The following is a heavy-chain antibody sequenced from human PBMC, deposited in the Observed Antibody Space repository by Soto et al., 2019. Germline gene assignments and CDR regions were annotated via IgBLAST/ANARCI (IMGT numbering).Heavy chain of an antibody. CDR3: ASRYDSSDY. Sequence: QVQLVQSGAEVKKPGSSVKVSCKASGGTFSSYTISWVRQAPGQGLEWMGRIIPILGIANYAQKFQGRVTITADKSTSKTYMELSSLRSEDTSVYYCASRYDSSDYWGQGTLVTVSS. CDR1: GGTFSSYT. D-gene: IGHD3-22*01. J-gene: IGHJ4*02. CDR2: IIPILGIA. V-gene: IGHV1-69*02.